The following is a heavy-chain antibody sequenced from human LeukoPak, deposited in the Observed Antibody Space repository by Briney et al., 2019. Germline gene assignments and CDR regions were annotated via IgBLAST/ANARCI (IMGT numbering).Heavy chain of an antibody. J-gene: IGHJ4*02. CDR2: ISTSSRNI. D-gene: IGHD4-17*01. CDR3: ARSGDYGDYTAY. CDR1: GFTFSSYN. Sequence: GGSLRLSCAASGFTFSSYNMNWVRQAPGKGLEWVSYISTSSRNIQYADSVKGRFTISRDNAKNSVYLQMNSLRDEDTAVYYCARSGDYGDYTAYWGQGTLVTVYS. V-gene: IGHV3-48*02.